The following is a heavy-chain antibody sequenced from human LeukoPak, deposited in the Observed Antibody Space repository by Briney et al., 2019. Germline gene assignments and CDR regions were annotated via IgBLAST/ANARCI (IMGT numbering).Heavy chain of an antibody. CDR3: ARTTTVVTPWADNDH. J-gene: IGHJ4*02. Sequence: GASVKVSCKASGGTFSSYAISWVRQAPGQGLEWMGGINTIFGTAKYAQKFQGRVTITADESTSTAYMELSSLRSEDTAVYYCARTTTVVTPWADNDHWGQGTLVTVSS. CDR2: INTIFGTA. V-gene: IGHV1-69*13. CDR1: GGTFSSYA. D-gene: IGHD4-23*01.